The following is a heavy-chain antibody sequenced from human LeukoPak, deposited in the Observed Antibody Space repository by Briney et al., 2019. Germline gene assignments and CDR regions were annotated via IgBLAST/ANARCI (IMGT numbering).Heavy chain of an antibody. CDR3: AGGDHRYCSSTSCPFDY. J-gene: IGHJ4*02. CDR2: IYYSGST. Sequence: PSETLSLTCTVSGGSISSSSYYWGWIRQPPGMGLEWIGSIYYSGSTYYNPSLKSRVTISVDTSKNQFSLKLSSVTAADTAVYYCAGGDHRYCSSTSCPFDYWGQGTLVTVSS. V-gene: IGHV4-39*07. D-gene: IGHD2-2*01. CDR1: GGSISSSSYY.